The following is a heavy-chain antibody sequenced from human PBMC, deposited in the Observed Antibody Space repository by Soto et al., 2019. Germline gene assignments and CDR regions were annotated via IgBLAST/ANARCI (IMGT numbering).Heavy chain of an antibody. D-gene: IGHD5-18*01. J-gene: IGHJ4*02. V-gene: IGHV4-31*03. CDR2: VYYSGST. CDR1: GGSISSGGYY. CDR3: ARGGRGYSYGYNY. Sequence: QVQLQESGPGLVKPSQTLSLTCTVSGGSISSGGYYWSWIRQHPGKGLEWIGYVYYSGSTYYDPSLKSRVTISVDTSKNQFSLKLSSVTAADTAVYYCARGGRGYSYGYNYWGQGTLVTVSS.